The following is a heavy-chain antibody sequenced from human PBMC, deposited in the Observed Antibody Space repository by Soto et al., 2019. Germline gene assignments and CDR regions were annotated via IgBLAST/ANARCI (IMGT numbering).Heavy chain of an antibody. Sequence: QVQLVQSGAEVKKPGASVKVSCKASGYPFPSYGISWVRQAPGQGPEWMGWISGFNGNTNYEHNFQGRVTMTTDTSTSTGYMELRSLRSDDTAVYYCARDLGITATGYYCDYWGQGTLVIVSA. D-gene: IGHD6-13*01. CDR1: GYPFPSYG. V-gene: IGHV1-18*04. J-gene: IGHJ4*02. CDR3: ARDLGITATGYYCDY. CDR2: ISGFNGNT.